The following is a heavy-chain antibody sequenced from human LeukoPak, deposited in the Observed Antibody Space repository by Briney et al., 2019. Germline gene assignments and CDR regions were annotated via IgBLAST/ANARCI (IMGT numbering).Heavy chain of an antibody. V-gene: IGHV3-7*01. Sequence: PGGSLRLSCAASGFTFSSYWMSWVRQAPGKGLEWVANIKQDGSEKYYVDSVMGRFTISRDNAKNSLYLQMNSLRAEDTAVYYCARDPDPYYFDYWGQGTLVTVSS. J-gene: IGHJ4*02. CDR3: ARDPDPYYFDY. CDR1: GFTFSSYW. CDR2: IKQDGSEK.